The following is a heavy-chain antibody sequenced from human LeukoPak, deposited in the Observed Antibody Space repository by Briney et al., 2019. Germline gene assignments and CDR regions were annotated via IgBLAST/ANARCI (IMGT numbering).Heavy chain of an antibody. Sequence: PGGSLRLSCAASGFTFSSYEMNWVRQAPGKGLEWVSYISSSGSTIYYADSVKGRFTISRDNAKNSLYLQMNSLRAEDTAVYYCARDVGAAGTFDRFDYWGQGTLFTVSS. V-gene: IGHV3-48*03. J-gene: IGHJ4*02. CDR3: ARDVGAAGTFDRFDY. CDR1: GFTFSSYE. CDR2: ISSSGSTI. D-gene: IGHD6-13*01.